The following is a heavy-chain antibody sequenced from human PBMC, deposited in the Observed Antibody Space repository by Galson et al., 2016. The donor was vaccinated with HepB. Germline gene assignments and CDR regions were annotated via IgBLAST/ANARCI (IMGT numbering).Heavy chain of an antibody. CDR1: GGTFSNYR. D-gene: IGHD2-21*02. V-gene: IGHV1-69*13. Sequence: SVKVSCKASGGTFSNYRIDWVRQAPGQGLEWMGGIIPVSRTPNYAQKFQVRVTITADESTSSSYMKVSSLKSEDTAVYYCARGGPSNQALLFPEPLRTWGQGTLVTVSS. CDR2: IIPVSRTP. J-gene: IGHJ4*02. CDR3: ARGGPSNQALLFPEPLRT.